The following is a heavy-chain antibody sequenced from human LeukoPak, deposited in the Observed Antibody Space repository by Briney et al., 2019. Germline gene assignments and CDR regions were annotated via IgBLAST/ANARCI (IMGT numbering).Heavy chain of an antibody. CDR2: ISYDGSNK. CDR3: ARAQVGATMDY. D-gene: IGHD1-26*01. V-gene: IGHV3-30*01. CDR1: GFTFSSYA. Sequence: GRSLRLSCAASGFTFSSYAMHWVRQAPGKGLEWVAVISYDGSNKYYADSVKGRFTISRDNSKNTLYLQMNSLRAEDTAVYYCARAQVGATMDYWGQGTLVTVSS. J-gene: IGHJ4*02.